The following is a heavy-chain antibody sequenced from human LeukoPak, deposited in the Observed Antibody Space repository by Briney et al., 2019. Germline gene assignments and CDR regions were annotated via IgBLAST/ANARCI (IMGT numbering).Heavy chain of an antibody. V-gene: IGHV4-39*01. CDR3: ARNSGSYYFPRHFDY. CDR2: ICYSGST. Sequence: SETLSLTCTVSGGSISSSSYYWGWIRQPPGKGLEWIGSICYSGSTYYNPSLKSRVTISIDTSKNQFSLKLSSVTAADTAVYYCARNSGSYYFPRHFDYWGQGTLVTVSS. CDR1: GGSISSSSYY. J-gene: IGHJ4*02. D-gene: IGHD1-26*01.